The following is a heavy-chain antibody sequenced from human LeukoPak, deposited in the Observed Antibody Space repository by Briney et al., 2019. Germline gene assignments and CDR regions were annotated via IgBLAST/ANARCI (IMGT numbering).Heavy chain of an antibody. D-gene: IGHD6-13*01. CDR1: GFAFSRYG. Sequence: GRSLRLSCAASGFAFSRYGMHWLRQAPGTRLEWVAVMWYDGSNEAYAHSVRGRFTISRDNSENRLYLQMNSLRVEDTAVYYCAREHTIAATGTHWFAPWGQGTLVTVSS. CDR2: MWYDGSNE. V-gene: IGHV3-33*01. CDR3: AREHTIAATGTHWFAP. J-gene: IGHJ5*02.